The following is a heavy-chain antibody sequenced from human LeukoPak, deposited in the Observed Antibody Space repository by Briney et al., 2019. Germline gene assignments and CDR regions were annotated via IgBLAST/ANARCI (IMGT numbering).Heavy chain of an antibody. CDR2: IYYSGST. J-gene: IGHJ3*02. CDR3: ARAFRGIFGVFEAFDI. CDR1: GGSISSSSYY. D-gene: IGHD3-3*01. V-gene: IGHV4-39*01. Sequence: PSETLSLTCTVSGGSISSSSYYWGWIRQPPGKGLEWIGSIYYSGSTHYNPSLKSRVTISVDTSKNQFSLKLSSVTAADTAVYYCARAFRGIFGVFEAFDIWGQGTMVTVSS.